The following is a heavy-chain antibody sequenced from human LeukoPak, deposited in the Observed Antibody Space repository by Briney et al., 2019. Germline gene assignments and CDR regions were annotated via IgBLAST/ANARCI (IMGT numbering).Heavy chain of an antibody. Sequence: SQTLSLTCTVSGGSISSGDYYWSWIRQPPGKGLEWIAYMYYSSSTYYNPSLKSRVTMSADTSKNQLSLKLSSVTAADTAVYYCARPYYYDSRIDPWGQGILVTVSS. D-gene: IGHD3-22*01. CDR1: GGSISSGDYY. V-gene: IGHV4-30-4*01. CDR3: ARPYYYDSRIDP. CDR2: MYYSSST. J-gene: IGHJ5*02.